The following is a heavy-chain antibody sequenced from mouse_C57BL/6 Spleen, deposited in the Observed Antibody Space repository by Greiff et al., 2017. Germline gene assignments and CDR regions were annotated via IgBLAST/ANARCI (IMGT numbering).Heavy chain of an antibody. J-gene: IGHJ2*01. Sequence: QVQLQQSGPELVKPGASVKISCKASGYAFSSSWMNWVKQRPGKGLEWIGRIYPGDGDTNYNGKFKGKATLTADKSSSTAYMQLSSLTSEDSAVYFCARASPSNYDGYYVDYWGQGTTLTVSS. CDR1: GYAFSSSW. V-gene: IGHV1-82*01. D-gene: IGHD2-3*01. CDR3: ARASPSNYDGYYVDY. CDR2: IYPGDGDT.